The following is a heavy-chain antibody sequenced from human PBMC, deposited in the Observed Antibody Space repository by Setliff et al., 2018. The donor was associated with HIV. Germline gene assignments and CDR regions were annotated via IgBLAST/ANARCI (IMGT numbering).Heavy chain of an antibody. V-gene: IGHV4-34*01. CDR1: GGSFTNYY. CDR3: ARFVVVTAIQSYWYFDL. Sequence: SETLSLTCAVYGGSFTNYYWVWIRQPPGKGLEWIGNIHYTGTGFYNPALRSRVTISVDTSKNQFSLKLSSVTAADTAVYYCARFVVVTAIQSYWYFDLWGRGTLVTVSS. D-gene: IGHD2-21*02. CDR2: IHYTGTG. J-gene: IGHJ2*01.